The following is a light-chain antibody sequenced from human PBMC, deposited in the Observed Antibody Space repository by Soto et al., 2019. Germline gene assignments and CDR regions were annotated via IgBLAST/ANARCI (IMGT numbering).Light chain of an antibody. J-gene: IGKJ2*01. V-gene: IGKV3-20*01. CDR3: LQYGASPYT. CDR2: AAS. CDR1: QSVRSNF. Sequence: ENVLTQSPGTLSLSPGKRATRSCRVRQSVRSNFLALYQQKSGPAPKLHNSAASYLVTRNPEQVRGSGSGTYFTLAISRLEADDFAVYYCLQYGASPYTFGQGTKVDIK.